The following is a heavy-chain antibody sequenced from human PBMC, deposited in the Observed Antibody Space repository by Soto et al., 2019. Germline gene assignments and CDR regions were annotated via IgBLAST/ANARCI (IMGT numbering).Heavy chain of an antibody. CDR3: ARQTVTTRLYFDY. CDR2: IYYSGST. J-gene: IGHJ4*02. D-gene: IGHD4-17*01. CDR1: GGSISSYY. Sequence: PSETLSLSCTVSGGSISSYYWSWIRQPPGKGLEWIGYIYYSGSTNYNPSLKSRVTISVDTSKNQFSLKLSSVTAADTAVYYCARQTVTTRLYFDYWGQGTLVTVSS. V-gene: IGHV4-59*08.